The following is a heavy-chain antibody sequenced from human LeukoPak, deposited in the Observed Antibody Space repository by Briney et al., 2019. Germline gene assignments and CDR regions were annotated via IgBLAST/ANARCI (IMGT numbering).Heavy chain of an antibody. CDR1: GYTFTSYG. CDR2: ISAYNGNT. CDR3: ARDRGIKVVTNIPTQAFDI. D-gene: IGHD3-22*01. J-gene: IGHJ3*02. V-gene: IGHV1-18*01. Sequence: ASVKVSCKASGYTFTSYGISWVRQAPGQGLEWMGWISAYNGNTNYAQKLQGRVTMTTDTSTSTAYMELRSLRSDDTAVYYCARDRGIKVVTNIPTQAFDIWGQGTMVTVSS.